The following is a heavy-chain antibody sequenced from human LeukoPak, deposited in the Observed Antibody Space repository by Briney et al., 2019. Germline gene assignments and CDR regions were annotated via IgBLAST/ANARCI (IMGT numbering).Heavy chain of an antibody. CDR1: GYTSTSYD. CDR3: ARDYGGNSGWFAP. Sequence: WASVKVSCKAPGYTSTSYDIICGRQAPGQGLEWMGWMNPNSGYTGYAQKFQDRVTITRDTSIGTAYMELSSLRSEDTAVYYCARDYGGNSGWFAPWGQGTLVTVSS. J-gene: IGHJ5*02. V-gene: IGHV1-8*03. D-gene: IGHD4-23*01. CDR2: MNPNSGYT.